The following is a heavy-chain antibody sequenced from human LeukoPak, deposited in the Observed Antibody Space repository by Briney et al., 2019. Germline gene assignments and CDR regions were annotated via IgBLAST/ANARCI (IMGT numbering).Heavy chain of an antibody. D-gene: IGHD3-10*01. V-gene: IGHV3-30-3*01. Sequence: TGGSLRLSCAASGFTFSSYAMHWVRQAPGKGLEWVAVISYDGSNKYYADSVKGRFTISRDNSKNTLYLQMNSLRAEDTAVYYCARGPRIYYSFDYWGQGTLVTVSS. CDR3: ARGPRIYYSFDY. CDR1: GFTFSSYA. CDR2: ISYDGSNK. J-gene: IGHJ4*02.